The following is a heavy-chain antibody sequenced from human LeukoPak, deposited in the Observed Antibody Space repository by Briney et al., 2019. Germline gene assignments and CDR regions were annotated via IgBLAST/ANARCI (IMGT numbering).Heavy chain of an antibody. V-gene: IGHV3-23*01. J-gene: IGHJ4*02. Sequence: GGALRLSCAASGFTFSGYAMSWVRQAPGKGLEWVSASSESGGNTFYADSVKGRFTISRDNSKNTLYLQMNSLRVEDTAVYYCAKLAKYFYGSETYYFFEHWGQGTPVTASS. CDR1: GFTFSGYA. CDR3: AKLAKYFYGSETYYFFEH. D-gene: IGHD3-10*01. CDR2: SSESGGNT.